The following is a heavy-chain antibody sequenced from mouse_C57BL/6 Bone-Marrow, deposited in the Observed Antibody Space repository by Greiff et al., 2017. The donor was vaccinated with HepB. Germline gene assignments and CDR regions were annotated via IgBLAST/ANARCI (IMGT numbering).Heavy chain of an antibody. D-gene: IGHD1-1*01. CDR2: IYPRSGNT. Sequence: QVQLQQSGAELARPGASVKLSCKASGYTFTSYGISWVKQRTGQGLEWIGEIYPRSGNTYYNEEFKGKATLTADKSSSTAYMELRSLTSEDSAVYFCARNNYGTPLDYWGQGTTLTVSS. V-gene: IGHV1-81*01. J-gene: IGHJ2*01. CDR3: ARNNYGTPLDY. CDR1: GYTFTSYG.